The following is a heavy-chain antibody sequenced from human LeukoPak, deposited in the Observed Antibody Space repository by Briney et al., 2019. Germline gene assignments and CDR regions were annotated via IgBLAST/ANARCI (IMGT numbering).Heavy chain of an antibody. CDR3: ARVLMNYYYYGMDV. CDR2: IYYSRST. Sequence: TSETLSLTCTVSGGFISSYYWSWIRQPPGKGLGLIGYIYYSRSTNYDPSLKRRVTISVDTSKNQFSLKLSSVTAAATAVYYCARVLMNYYYYGMDVWGQGTTVTVSS. CDR1: GGFISSYY. V-gene: IGHV4-59*01. J-gene: IGHJ6*02.